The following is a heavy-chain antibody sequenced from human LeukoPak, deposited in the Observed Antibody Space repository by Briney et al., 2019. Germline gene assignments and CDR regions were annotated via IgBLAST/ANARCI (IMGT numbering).Heavy chain of an antibody. Sequence: GGSLRLSCTASGFTFSGAWMTWVRQTPGKGLEWVANIGEDGTAKNYVDSVKGRFTISRDNAKNSLFLQMSYLRDEDTAIYYCARHRGISVWGQGTLVTVSS. V-gene: IGHV3-7*01. D-gene: IGHD3-16*01. CDR2: IGEDGTAK. CDR3: ARHRGISV. J-gene: IGHJ4*02. CDR1: GFTFSGAW.